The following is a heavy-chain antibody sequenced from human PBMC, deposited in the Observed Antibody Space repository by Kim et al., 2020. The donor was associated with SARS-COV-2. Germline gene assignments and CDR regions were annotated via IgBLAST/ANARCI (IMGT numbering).Heavy chain of an antibody. J-gene: IGHJ4*01. CDR2: IKHDGSTK. CDR3: SRGGPRGYDYGYCDY. V-gene: IGHV3-7*01. Sequence: GGSLRLSCAASGFTFSTFSMHWVRQAPGKGLEWVANIKHDGSTKYYLDSVKGRFTISRDNAENSLYLQMNSLRAEDTAMYYCSRGGPRGYDYGYCDYWGLGSLVTVSS. CDR1: GFTFSTFS. D-gene: IGHD5-18*01.